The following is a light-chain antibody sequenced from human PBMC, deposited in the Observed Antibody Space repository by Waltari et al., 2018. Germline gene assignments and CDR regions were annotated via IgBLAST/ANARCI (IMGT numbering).Light chain of an antibody. V-gene: IGLV1-44*01. Sequence: QSVLTQPPSASGTPGQGVTISCSGSRSNIGTNTVNWYQQLPGTAPKVLIYSNNQRPPGVPDRFSGSKSGTSASLAVSGLQSEDEGDYYCATWDDSLNGVVFGGGTKLTVL. CDR3: ATWDDSLNGVV. J-gene: IGLJ2*01. CDR1: RSNIGTNT. CDR2: SNN.